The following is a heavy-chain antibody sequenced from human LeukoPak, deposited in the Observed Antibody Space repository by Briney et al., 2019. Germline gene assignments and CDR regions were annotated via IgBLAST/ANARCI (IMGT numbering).Heavy chain of an antibody. V-gene: IGHV3-74*03. D-gene: IGHD4-17*01. J-gene: IGHJ3*02. CDR3: GRDGDYDAFDI. CDR1: GLTFNSYW. Sequence: GGSLRLSCAASGLTFNSYWMHWVRQVAGKGLVWVAHINGDASNRTYADSVKGRFTISRDNAKNTLYLQMNSLRAEDTAVYYCGRDGDYDAFDIWGQGTMVTVSS. CDR2: INGDASNR.